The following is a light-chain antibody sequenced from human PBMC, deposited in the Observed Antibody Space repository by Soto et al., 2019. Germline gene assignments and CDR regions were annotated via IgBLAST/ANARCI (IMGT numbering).Light chain of an antibody. CDR2: GAS. J-gene: IGKJ4*01. CDR3: QRYNNWPLT. V-gene: IGKV3-15*01. CDR1: QTVLSN. Sequence: EIVMTQSPATLSVSPGERATLSCRASQTVLSNLAWYQQKPGQAPRLLIYGASTRATGIPARFSGSGSGAEFTLTISSLQSEDFAVYYCQRYNNWPLTFGGGTKVDIK.